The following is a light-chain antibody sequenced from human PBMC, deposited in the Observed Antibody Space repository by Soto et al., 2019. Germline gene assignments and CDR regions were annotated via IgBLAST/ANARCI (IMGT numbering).Light chain of an antibody. Sequence: EIVLTQSPGTLSLSPGEIATLSCRASQSVSSSYLAWYQQKPGQAPRLLIYGASSRATGIPDRFSGSGSGTDFTLTISRPEPEDFAVYYCQQYGSSPFGQGTRLEIK. CDR1: QSVSSSY. CDR2: GAS. CDR3: QQYGSSP. V-gene: IGKV3-20*01. J-gene: IGKJ5*01.